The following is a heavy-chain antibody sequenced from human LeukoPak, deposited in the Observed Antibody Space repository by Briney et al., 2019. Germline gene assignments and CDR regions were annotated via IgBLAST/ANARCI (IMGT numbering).Heavy chain of an antibody. CDR1: GGSISSSSYY. J-gene: IGHJ2*01. Sequence: SETLSLTCTVSGGSISSSSYYWGWIRQPPGKGLKWIGSIYYSGSTYYNPSLKSRVTISVDTSKNQFSLKLSSVTAADTAVYYCATAIETFDDYGGTSYWYFDLWGRGTLVTVSS. CDR2: IYYSGST. V-gene: IGHV4-39*07. CDR3: ATAIETFDDYGGTSYWYFDL. D-gene: IGHD4-23*01.